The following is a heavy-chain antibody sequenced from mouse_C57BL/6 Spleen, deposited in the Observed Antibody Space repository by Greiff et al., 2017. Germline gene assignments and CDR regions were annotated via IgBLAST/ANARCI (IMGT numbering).Heavy chain of an antibody. D-gene: IGHD2-5*01. J-gene: IGHJ2*01. V-gene: IGHV5-16*01. CDR3: ARESNYPYYFDY. CDR2: INYDGSST. CDR1: GFTFSDYY. Sequence: EVQRVESEGGLVQPGSSMKLSCTASGFTFSDYYMAWVRQVPEKGLEWVANINYDGSSTYYLDSLKSRFIISRDNAKNILYLQMSSLKSEDTATYYCARESNYPYYFDYWGQGTTLTVSS.